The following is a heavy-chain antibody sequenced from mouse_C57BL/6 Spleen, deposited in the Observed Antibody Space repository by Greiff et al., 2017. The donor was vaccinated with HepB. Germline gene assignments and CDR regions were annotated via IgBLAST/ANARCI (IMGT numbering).Heavy chain of an antibody. CDR3: ARRGDGYYVGAMDY. Sequence: QVQLQQPGAELVKPGASVKLSCKASGYTFTSYWMHWVKQRPGQGLEWIGMIHPNSGSTNYNEKFKSKATLTVDKSSSTAYMQLSSLTSEDSAVYYCARRGDGYYVGAMDYWGQGTSVTVSS. J-gene: IGHJ4*01. CDR2: IHPNSGST. D-gene: IGHD2-3*01. V-gene: IGHV1-64*01. CDR1: GYTFTSYW.